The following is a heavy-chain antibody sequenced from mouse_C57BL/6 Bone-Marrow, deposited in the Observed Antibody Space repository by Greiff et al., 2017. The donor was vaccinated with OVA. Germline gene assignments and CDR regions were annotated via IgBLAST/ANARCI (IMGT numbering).Heavy chain of an antibody. CDR1: GFTFSDYG. CDR3: ARGESYYYGSSLYAMDY. J-gene: IGHJ4*01. CDR2: ISNLAYSI. V-gene: IGHV5-15*01. Sequence: EVKLMESGGGLVQPGGSLKLSCAASGFTFSDYGMAWVRQAPRKGPGWVAFISNLAYSIYYADPVTGRFPISRENAKNTLYLEMSSLRSEVTAMYYCARGESYYYGSSLYAMDYWGQGTSVTVSS. D-gene: IGHD1-1*01.